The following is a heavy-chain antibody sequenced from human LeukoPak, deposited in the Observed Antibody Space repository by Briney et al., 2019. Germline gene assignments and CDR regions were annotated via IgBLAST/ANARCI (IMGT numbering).Heavy chain of an antibody. J-gene: IGHJ5*02. CDR1: GFTFSSYS. Sequence: GGSLRLSCAASGFTFSSYSMNWVRQAPGKGLEWVSSISSSSSYIYYADSVKGRFTISRDNAKNSLYLQMNSLRAEDTAFYYCAAQGYCSDGSCSWGQGTLVTVSS. CDR3: AAQGYCSDGSCS. CDR2: ISSSSSYI. D-gene: IGHD2-15*01. V-gene: IGHV3-21*04.